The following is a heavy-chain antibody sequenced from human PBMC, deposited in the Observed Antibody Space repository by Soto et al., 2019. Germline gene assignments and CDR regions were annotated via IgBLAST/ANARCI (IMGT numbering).Heavy chain of an antibody. CDR3: TRGHRPSSIGTGAV. Sequence: PGGSLRLSCVAAGFVFEVYWMHWVRQVPGKGLEWVSRISDDGARTDYADSVRGRFTISRDNANNALYLQMNALRGEDTAVYFCTRGHRPSSIGTGAVWGQGTLVTVSS. J-gene: IGHJ4*02. V-gene: IGHV3-74*01. CDR2: ISDDGART. CDR1: GFVFEVYW. D-gene: IGHD2-2*01.